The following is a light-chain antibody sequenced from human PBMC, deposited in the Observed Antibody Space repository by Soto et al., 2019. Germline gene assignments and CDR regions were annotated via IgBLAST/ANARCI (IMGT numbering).Light chain of an antibody. CDR3: QSYDRSLSAYV. Sequence: QSVLTQPPSASGTPGQTVTISCSGSASNIGSNYVHWYHQLPGTAPKLLIHRRNQRPSGVPDRFSGSKSGTSASLAISGLRSEDEADYYCQSYDRSLSAYVFGTGTKLTVL. CDR2: RRN. CDR1: ASNIGSNY. V-gene: IGLV1-47*01. J-gene: IGLJ1*01.